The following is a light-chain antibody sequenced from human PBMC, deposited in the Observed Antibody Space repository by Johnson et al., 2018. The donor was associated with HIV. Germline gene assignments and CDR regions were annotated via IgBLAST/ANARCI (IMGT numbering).Light chain of an antibody. CDR1: TSNIGDHS. V-gene: IGLV1-51*02. CDR3: GTWDSSLSAGGV. J-gene: IGLJ1*01. CDR2: DND. Sequence: QSVLTQPPSVSAAPGRWVTVSCSGTTSNIGDHSVSWFQHLPGAAPKLLIYDNDRRPSGVPDRFSGSKSAASATLGLPGLQPGDEADYYCGTWDSSLSAGGVFGTGTKVTVL.